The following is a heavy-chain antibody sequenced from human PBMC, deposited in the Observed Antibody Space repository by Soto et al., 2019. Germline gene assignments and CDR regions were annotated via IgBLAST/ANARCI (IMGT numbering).Heavy chain of an antibody. Sequence: EVHLVESGGGLVKPGGSLRLSCAVSGFTFSTCTMNWVRQAPGKGLEWVSSISPRTSHIYYADSVKGRFTISIDNAKNSLFLQMNSPRAEDTAVYYCSGCSGGACHQTYGMDVWGQGTTVTVSS. CDR1: GFTFSTCT. V-gene: IGHV3-21*01. D-gene: IGHD2-15*01. CDR3: SGCSGGACHQTYGMDV. CDR2: ISPRTSHI. J-gene: IGHJ6*02.